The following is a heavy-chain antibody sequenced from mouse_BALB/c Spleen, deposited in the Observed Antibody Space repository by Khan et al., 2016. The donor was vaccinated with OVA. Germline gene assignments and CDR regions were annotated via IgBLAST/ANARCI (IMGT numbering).Heavy chain of an antibody. J-gene: IGHJ2*01. D-gene: IGHD6-2*01. CDR3: PRSLLLYFDC. Sequence: VQLQQSGTVLVRPGALVRLSCTASGFNIKDYYIHWVKQRPDQGLEWIGWIDPDNGNTMYDPNFQGKANITADTSSNTAYLQLSSLTSEDTAVYYCPRSLLLYFDCWGQGTTHTVSS. V-gene: IGHV14-1*02. CDR2: IDPDNGNT. CDR1: GFNIKDYY.